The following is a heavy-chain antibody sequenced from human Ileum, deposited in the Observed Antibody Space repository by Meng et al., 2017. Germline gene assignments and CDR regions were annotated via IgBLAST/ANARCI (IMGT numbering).Heavy chain of an antibody. CDR1: GFTFSSYG. Sequence: GGSLRLSCAASGFTFSSYGMHWVRQAPGKGLQWVAIVWYDGGNKYYGDSVKGRFTISRDNSKNTIYLQMNSLRAEDTAVYYCARHHCGGDNCYNDYWGPGTVVTVSS. CDR2: VWYDGGNK. D-gene: IGHD2-21*01. CDR3: ARHHCGGDNCYNDY. V-gene: IGHV3-33*01. J-gene: IGHJ4*02.